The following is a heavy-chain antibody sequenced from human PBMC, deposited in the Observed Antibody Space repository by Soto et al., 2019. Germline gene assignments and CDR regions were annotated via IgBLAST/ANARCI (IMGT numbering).Heavy chain of an antibody. V-gene: IGHV4-31*03. J-gene: IGHJ6*02. CDR1: GGSISSGGYY. D-gene: IGHD2-2*01. Sequence: QVQLQESGPGLVKPSQTLSLTCTVSGGSISSGGYYWSWIRQHPGKGLEWIGYIYYSGSTYYNPSLKSRVTISVDTSKNQFSLKLSSVTAADTAVYYCARGDVLVPAAIAGMDVWGQGTTVTVSS. CDR3: ARGDVLVPAAIAGMDV. CDR2: IYYSGST.